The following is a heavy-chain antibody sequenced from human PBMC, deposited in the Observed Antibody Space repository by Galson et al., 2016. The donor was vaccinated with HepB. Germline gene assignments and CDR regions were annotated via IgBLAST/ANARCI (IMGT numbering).Heavy chain of an antibody. D-gene: IGHD1-26*01. CDR2: IYPGDSDI. CDR1: KYIFSNYW. J-gene: IGHJ4*02. Sequence: QSGAEVKKPGESLKISCKGSKYIFSNYWIGWVRQMPGKGLEWMGIIYPGDSDIGYSPSFQGQVTISGDKSISTAYLQWSSLKASDTAMYYCARKVVGASSTFDSWGQGTMVTVSA. V-gene: IGHV5-51*01. CDR3: ARKVVGASSTFDS.